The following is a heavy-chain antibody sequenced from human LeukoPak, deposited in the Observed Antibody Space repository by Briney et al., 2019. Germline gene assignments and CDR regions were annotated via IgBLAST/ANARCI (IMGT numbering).Heavy chain of an antibody. CDR2: IYYSGST. D-gene: IGHD3-22*01. Sequence: PSQTLSLTCTVSGGSISSGDYYRRWIRQPPGKGLEWIGYIYYSGSTYYNPSLKSRVTISVDTSKNQFSLKLSSVTAADTAVYYCARVDYDSSGYHDAFDIWGQGTMVTVSS. CDR3: ARVDYDSSGYHDAFDI. CDR1: GGSISSGDYY. J-gene: IGHJ3*02. V-gene: IGHV4-30-4*08.